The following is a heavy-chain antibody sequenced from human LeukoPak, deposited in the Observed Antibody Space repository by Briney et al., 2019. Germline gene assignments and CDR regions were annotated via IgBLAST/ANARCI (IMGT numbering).Heavy chain of an antibody. CDR2: INPTEGTT. V-gene: IGHV1-46*01. D-gene: IGHD1-26*01. CDR1: GYRFTSNY. CDR3: ARPPRGYSATFDF. J-gene: IGHJ3*01. Sequence: ASVKLSCKASGYRFTSNYIHWVRQAPGQGLEWMGIINPTEGTTTYAGKFQDRVTMTRDTSTSTVYMELCSLRSEDTAVYYCARPPRGYSATFDFWGQGTVVTVSS.